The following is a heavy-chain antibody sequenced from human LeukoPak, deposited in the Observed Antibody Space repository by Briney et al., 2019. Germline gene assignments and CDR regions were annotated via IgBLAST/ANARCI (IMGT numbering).Heavy chain of an antibody. Sequence: GRSLRLPCAASGFTFDDYAMHWVRQAPGKGLEWVSGISWNSGSIGYADSVKGRFTISRDNAKNSLYLQMNSLRAEDTALYYCAKGSRPDVVVPAAMPGPDAFDIWGQGTMVTVSS. CDR2: ISWNSGSI. V-gene: IGHV3-9*01. D-gene: IGHD2-2*01. J-gene: IGHJ3*02. CDR1: GFTFDDYA. CDR3: AKGSRPDVVVPAAMPGPDAFDI.